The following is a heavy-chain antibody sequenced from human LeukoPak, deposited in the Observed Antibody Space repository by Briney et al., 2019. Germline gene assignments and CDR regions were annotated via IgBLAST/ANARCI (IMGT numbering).Heavy chain of an antibody. J-gene: IGHJ1*01. CDR3: ARTSYRAHNWNDAVGAEYFQH. V-gene: IGHV3-64*01. CDR2: ISSNGGST. Sequence: GGSLRLSCAASGFTFSSYAMHWVRQAPGKGLEYVSAISSNGGSTYYANSVKGRFTISRDNSKNTLYLQMGSLRAEDMAVYYCARTSYRAHNWNDAVGAEYFQHWGQGTLVTVSS. CDR1: GFTFSSYA. D-gene: IGHD1-1*01.